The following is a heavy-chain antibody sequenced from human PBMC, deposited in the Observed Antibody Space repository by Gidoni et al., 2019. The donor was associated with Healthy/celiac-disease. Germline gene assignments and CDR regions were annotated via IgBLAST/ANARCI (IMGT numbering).Heavy chain of an antibody. J-gene: IGHJ6*02. CDR2: ISAYNGNT. V-gene: IGHV1-18*01. CDR3: AREVVVVPAAIPVSADYYYYGMDV. CDR1: GYTFTSYG. Sequence: QVQLVQSGAEVKKPGASVKVSCKASGYTFTSYGISWVRQAPGQGLEWMGWISAYNGNTNYAQKLQGRVTMTTDTSTSTAYMELRSLRSDDTAVYYCAREVVVVPAAIPVSADYYYYGMDVWGQGTTVTVSS. D-gene: IGHD2-2*02.